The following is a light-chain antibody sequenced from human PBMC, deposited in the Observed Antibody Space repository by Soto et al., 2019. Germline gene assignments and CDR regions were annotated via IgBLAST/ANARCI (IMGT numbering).Light chain of an antibody. CDR1: QGIRDD. Sequence: AIQMTQSRSSLSASVGDRVAITCRASQGIRDDLGWYQQKPGKAPKLLIYAASSLQSGVPSRFSGSGSGTDFTLTISSLQPEDFATNYCQQYYSYPLTFGQETRLEIK. CDR2: AAS. CDR3: QQYYSYPLT. J-gene: IGKJ5*01. V-gene: IGKV1-6*01.